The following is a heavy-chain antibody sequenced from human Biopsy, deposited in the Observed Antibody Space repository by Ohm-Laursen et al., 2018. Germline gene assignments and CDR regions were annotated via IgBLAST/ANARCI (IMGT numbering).Heavy chain of an antibody. J-gene: IGHJ4*02. Sequence: SLRLSCAASGFTFSNAWMNWVRQAPGKGLEWVSGIRDSGDSAYYADSVKGRFTISRDNSRNTLYLQMNSLRAEDTAVYFCTNHYCGGITCLMSFWGQGTLVTVSS. CDR2: IRDSGDSA. CDR1: GFTFSNAW. CDR3: TNHYCGGITCLMSF. V-gene: IGHV3-23*01. D-gene: IGHD2-21*01.